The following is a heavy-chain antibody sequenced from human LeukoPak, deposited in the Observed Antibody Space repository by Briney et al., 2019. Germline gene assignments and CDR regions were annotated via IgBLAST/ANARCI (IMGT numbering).Heavy chain of an antibody. CDR2: ISAYNGNT. CDR3: ARLTVAAIYYYYYMDV. D-gene: IGHD6-19*01. Sequence: GASVKVSCKASDYPFTNYGISWVRQAPGQGLEWRGWISAYNGNTNYAQKLQGRVTMTTDTSTSTAYMELRSLRSDDTAVYYCARLTVAAIYYYYYMDVWGKGTTVTVSS. CDR1: DYPFTNYG. J-gene: IGHJ6*03. V-gene: IGHV1-18*01.